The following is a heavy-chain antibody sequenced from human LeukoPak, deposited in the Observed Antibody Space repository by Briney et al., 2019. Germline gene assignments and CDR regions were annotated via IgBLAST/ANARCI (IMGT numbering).Heavy chain of an antibody. J-gene: IGHJ6*02. CDR1: GYTFTSYG. CDR2: ISAYNGNT. D-gene: IGHD3-3*01. Sequence: ASVKVSCKASGYTFTSYGISWVRQAPGQGLAWMGWISAYNGNTDYAQKFQGRVTMTTDTSTSTAYMELRSLRSDDTAVYYCARYSGVVAPGYGMDVWGQGTTVTVSS. CDR3: ARYSGVVAPGYGMDV. V-gene: IGHV1-18*01.